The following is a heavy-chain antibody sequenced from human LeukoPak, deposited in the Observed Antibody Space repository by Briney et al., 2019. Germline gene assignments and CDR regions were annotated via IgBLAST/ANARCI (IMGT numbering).Heavy chain of an antibody. D-gene: IGHD3-10*01. CDR1: GFTFSNHW. Sequence: GGSLRLPCAASGFTFSNHWMHRVRLVPGKGLVWVSHINNDGSRTSYADSVKGRFTVSRDNSKNTLYLQMNSLRAEDTAVYYCAKDYNRAYYYGSGFDYWGQGTLVTVSS. V-gene: IGHV3-74*01. J-gene: IGHJ4*02. CDR3: AKDYNRAYYYGSGFDY. CDR2: INNDGSRT.